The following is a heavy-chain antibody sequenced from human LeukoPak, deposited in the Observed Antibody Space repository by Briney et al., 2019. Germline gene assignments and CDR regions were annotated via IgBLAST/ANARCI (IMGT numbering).Heavy chain of an antibody. CDR2: IYTSGST. V-gene: IGHV4-4*07. D-gene: IGHD4-17*01. CDR1: GGSISSYY. Sequence: PSETLSLTCTVSGGSISSYYWSWIRQPAGKGLEWIGRIYTSGSTNYNPSLKSRVTISVGKSKNQFSLKLSSVTAADTAVYYCAREGDGDYGYYFDYWGQGTLVTASS. CDR3: AREGDGDYGYYFDY. J-gene: IGHJ4*02.